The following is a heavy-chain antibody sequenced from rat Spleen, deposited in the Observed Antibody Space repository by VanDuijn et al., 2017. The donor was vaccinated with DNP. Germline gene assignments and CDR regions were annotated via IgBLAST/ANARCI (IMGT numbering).Heavy chain of an antibody. D-gene: IGHD1-12*01. Sequence: EVQLVESGGGLVHPGRSMKVSCAASGFTFSKYGMAWVRQAPKKGLEWVAYISTDGGTPYYRDSVKGRFTISRDNAQSTLYLQMDSLRSEDTATYYCARHRTIMPYYYVMDAWGQGASVTVSS. V-gene: IGHV5-25*01. CDR1: GFTFSKYG. CDR2: ISTDGGTP. CDR3: ARHRTIMPYYYVMDA. J-gene: IGHJ4*01.